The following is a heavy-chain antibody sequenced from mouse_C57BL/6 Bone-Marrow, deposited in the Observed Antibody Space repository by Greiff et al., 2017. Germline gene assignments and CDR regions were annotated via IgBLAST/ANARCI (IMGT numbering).Heavy chain of an antibody. Sequence: VQLKESGGDLVKPGGSLKLSCAASGFTFSSYGMSWVRQTPDKRLEWVATISSGGSYTYYPDSVKGRFTISRDNAKNTLYLQMSSLKSEDTAMYYCARHGLTGFAYWGQGTLVTVSA. J-gene: IGHJ3*01. CDR3: ARHGLTGFAY. CDR1: GFTFSSYG. CDR2: ISSGGSYT. D-gene: IGHD4-1*01. V-gene: IGHV5-6*01.